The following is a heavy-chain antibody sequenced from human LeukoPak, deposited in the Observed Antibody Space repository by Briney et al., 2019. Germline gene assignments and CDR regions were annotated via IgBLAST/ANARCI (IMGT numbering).Heavy chain of an antibody. J-gene: IGHJ4*02. Sequence: GASVKVSCKASGYTFTGYYMHWVRQAPGQGLEWMGWINPNSGGTNYAQKFQGRVTMTTDTSTSTAYMELRSLRSDDTAVYYCASNPMVRGVMAYWGQGTLVTVSS. V-gene: IGHV1-2*02. CDR3: ASNPMVRGVMAY. CDR2: INPNSGGT. D-gene: IGHD3-10*01. CDR1: GYTFTGYY.